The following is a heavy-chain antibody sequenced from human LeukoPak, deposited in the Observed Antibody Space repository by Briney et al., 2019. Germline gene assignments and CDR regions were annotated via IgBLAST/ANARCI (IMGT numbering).Heavy chain of an antibody. V-gene: IGHV3-11*04. CDR1: GFSVSNNY. CDR2: ISSSGSTI. D-gene: IGHD3-10*02. Sequence: GGSLRLSCAASGFSVSNNYMGWVRQAPGKGLEWVSYISSSGSTIYYADSVKGRFTISRDNAKNSLYLQMNSLRAEDTAVYYCAELGITMIGGVWGKGTTVTISS. J-gene: IGHJ6*04. CDR3: AELGITMIGGV.